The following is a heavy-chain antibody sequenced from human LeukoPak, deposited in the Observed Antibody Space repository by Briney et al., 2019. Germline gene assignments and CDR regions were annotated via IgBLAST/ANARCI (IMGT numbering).Heavy chain of an antibody. CDR2: ISGDGSST. D-gene: IGHD6-19*01. J-gene: IGHJ4*02. Sequence: GGSLRLSCGASEYTFSSHWMYWVRRAPGEGLVWVSRISGDGSSTNYADSVKGRFAISRDNAKNTLYLQMNSLRAEDTSVYYCARGSNGWSGIDYWGQGTLVTVSS. V-gene: IGHV3-74*01. CDR3: ARGSNGWSGIDY. CDR1: EYTFSSHW.